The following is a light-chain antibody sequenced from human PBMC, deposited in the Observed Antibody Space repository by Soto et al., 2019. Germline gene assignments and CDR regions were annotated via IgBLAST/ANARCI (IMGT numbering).Light chain of an antibody. V-gene: IGLV2-11*01. CDR3: CSYAGRYTYV. Sequence: QSALTQPASVSGSPGQSITISCTGTSSDVGGYNYVSWYQQHPGKAPKLMIYEVNKRPSGVPDRFSGSKSGNTASLTISGLQAEDEADYYCCSYAGRYTYVFGTGTRSPS. CDR1: SSDVGGYNY. CDR2: EVN. J-gene: IGLJ1*01.